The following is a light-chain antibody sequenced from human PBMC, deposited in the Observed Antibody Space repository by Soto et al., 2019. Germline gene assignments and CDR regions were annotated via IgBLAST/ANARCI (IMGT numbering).Light chain of an antibody. J-gene: IGKJ5*01. V-gene: IGKV1-39*01. Sequence: DIQMTQSPSSLSASVGDRVTITCRASQSISSYLIWYQQKPGKAPKLLIYAASSLQSGVPPRFSGSGSGTDFTLTISSLQPEDFATYYCQQSYSTPSTFGQGTRLEIK. CDR1: QSISSY. CDR3: QQSYSTPST. CDR2: AAS.